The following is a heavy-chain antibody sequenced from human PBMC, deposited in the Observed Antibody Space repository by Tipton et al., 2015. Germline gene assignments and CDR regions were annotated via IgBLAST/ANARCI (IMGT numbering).Heavy chain of an antibody. CDR2: IYYSGST. Sequence: TLSLTCTVPGGSIRSYYWSWIRQPPGKGLEWIGYIYYSGSTHYNPSLKSRVTISVDTSKNQFSLKLNSVTAADTAVYYCARDSGIATAGHFDYWGQGTLVTVSS. D-gene: IGHD6-13*01. J-gene: IGHJ4*02. CDR1: GGSIRSYY. V-gene: IGHV4-59*12. CDR3: ARDSGIATAGHFDY.